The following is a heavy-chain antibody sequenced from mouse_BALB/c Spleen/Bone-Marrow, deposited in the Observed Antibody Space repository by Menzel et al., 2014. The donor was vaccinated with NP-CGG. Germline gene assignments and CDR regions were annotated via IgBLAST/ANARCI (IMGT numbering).Heavy chain of an antibody. J-gene: IGHJ3*01. D-gene: IGHD1-1*01. V-gene: IGHV5-4*02. Sequence: DVMLVESGGGLVKPGGSLELSCAASGFTFSDYYMYWVRQTPEKRLEWVATISDGGSYTYYPDSVKGRFTISRDNAKNNLYLQMSSLKSEDTAMYYCVLRWFAYWGQGTLVTVSA. CDR1: GFTFSDYY. CDR2: ISDGGSYT. CDR3: VLRWFAY.